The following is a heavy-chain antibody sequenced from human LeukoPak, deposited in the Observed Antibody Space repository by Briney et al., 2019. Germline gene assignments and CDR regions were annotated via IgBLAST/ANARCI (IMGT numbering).Heavy chain of an antibody. CDR1: GGSISSGGCY. Sequence: PSQTLSLTCTVSGGSISSGGCYWSWIRQHPGKGLEWIGYIYYSGSTYYNPSLKSRVTISVDTSKNHFSLRLSSVTAADTAVYYCARGLGSGNFYDFDHWGQGTLVTVSS. CDR2: IYYSGST. CDR3: ARGLGSGNFYDFDH. V-gene: IGHV4-31*03. D-gene: IGHD3-10*01. J-gene: IGHJ4*02.